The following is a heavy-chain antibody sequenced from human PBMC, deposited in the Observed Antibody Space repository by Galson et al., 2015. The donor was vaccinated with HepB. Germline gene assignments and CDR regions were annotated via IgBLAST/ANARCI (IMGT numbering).Heavy chain of an antibody. CDR2: IRYDGSNK. J-gene: IGHJ4*02. V-gene: IGHV3-30*02. Sequence: SLRLSCAASGFTFSSYGMHWVRQAPGKGLEWVAFIRYDGSNKYYADSVKGRFTISRDNSKNTLYLQMNSLRAEDTAVYYCAKRFGGDYHVPDYWGQGTLVTVSS. CDR1: GFTFSSYG. D-gene: IGHD2-21*02. CDR3: AKRFGGDYHVPDY.